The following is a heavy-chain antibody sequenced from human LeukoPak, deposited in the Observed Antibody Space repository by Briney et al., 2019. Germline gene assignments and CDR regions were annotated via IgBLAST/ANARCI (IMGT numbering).Heavy chain of an antibody. CDR1: GFTFGKYW. D-gene: IGHD6-13*01. J-gene: IGHJ4*02. CDR3: ARDRSSLGYFDY. V-gene: IGHV3-15*04. CDR2: TVSEIDGGTT. Sequence: GGSLRLSCVASGFTFGKYWMSWVRQAPGKGLEWVGQTVSEIDGGTTDYATPVKGRFTISRDDSKSTLYLQMNSLRAEDTAVYYCARDRSSLGYFDYWGQGSLVTVSS.